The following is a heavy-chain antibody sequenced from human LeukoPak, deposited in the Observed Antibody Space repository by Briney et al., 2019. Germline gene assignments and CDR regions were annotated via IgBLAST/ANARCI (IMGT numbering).Heavy chain of an antibody. J-gene: IGHJ4*02. Sequence: RTSETLSLTCTVSGGSISSGDYYWSWIRQPPGKGLEWIGYIYYSGSTYYNPSLKSRVTISVDTSKNQFSLKLSSVTAADTAVYYCARDLLWFGELGDSGDYWGQGTLVTVSS. CDR3: ARDLLWFGELGDSGDY. CDR2: IYYSGST. D-gene: IGHD3-10*01. CDR1: GGSISSGDYY. V-gene: IGHV4-30-4*01.